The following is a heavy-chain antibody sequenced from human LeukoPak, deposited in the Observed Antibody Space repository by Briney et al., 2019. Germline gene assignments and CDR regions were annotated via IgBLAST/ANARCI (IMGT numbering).Heavy chain of an antibody. Sequence: GGSLRLSCAASGFTFSSYAMSWVRQAPGKGLEWVSAICDSGGSTYYADSVKGGFTISRDNTKNTQYLRMNRLGAEKTAVYCCAKVSGGSSGDLADDAFDIWGQGTMVTVSS. D-gene: IGHD3-22*01. CDR2: ICDSGGST. V-gene: IGHV3-23*01. CDR3: AKVSGGSSGDLADDAFDI. CDR1: GFTFSSYA. J-gene: IGHJ3*02.